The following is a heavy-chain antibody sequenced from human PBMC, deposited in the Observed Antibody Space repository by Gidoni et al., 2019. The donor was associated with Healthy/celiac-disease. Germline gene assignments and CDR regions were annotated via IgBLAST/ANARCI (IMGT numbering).Heavy chain of an antibody. Sequence: QLQLQESGPGLVKPSETLSLTCTVSGGSISSSSYYWGWIPQPPVKGLEWIGSIYYSGCTYFNPSLSSRVTISVDTAKNQFSLKLSSVTAADTAVYDCATYMFFAYWGQGTLVTVSS. V-gene: IGHV4-39*01. CDR3: ATYMFFAY. D-gene: IGHD3-10*02. CDR2: IYYSGCT. CDR1: GGSISSSSYY. J-gene: IGHJ4*02.